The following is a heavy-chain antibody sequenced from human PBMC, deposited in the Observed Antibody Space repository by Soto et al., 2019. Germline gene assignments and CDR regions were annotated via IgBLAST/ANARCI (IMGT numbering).Heavy chain of an antibody. V-gene: IGHV4-34*01. J-gene: IGHJ4*01. CDR2: INHSGSS. CDR3: TRGLFGGGPYSGSWYYFDS. CDR1: GGSFSGYI. Sequence: SETLSLTCAVSGGSFSGYIWTWIRQTPGKGLQWTGQINHSGSSIYNPSLKNRVTISTMSNNKFSLELSSVTAADTAVYYCTRGLFGGGPYSGSWYYFDSWGQGTMVTVAS. D-gene: IGHD3-16*01.